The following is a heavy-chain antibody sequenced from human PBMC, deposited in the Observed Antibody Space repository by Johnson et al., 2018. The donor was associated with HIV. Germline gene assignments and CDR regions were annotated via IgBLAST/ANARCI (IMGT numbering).Heavy chain of an antibody. D-gene: IGHD2-2*01. CDR1: GFTFDDYG. CDR3: ARGAPEDIVVVPAAFDI. V-gene: IGHV3-20*04. CDR2: IHWNGGST. J-gene: IGHJ3*02. Sequence: EQLVESGGGVVQPGRSLRLSCAASGFTFDDYGMSWVRQAPGKGLEWVSGIHWNGGSTGYADSVKGRFTISRDNSKNSLYLQMNSLRAEDTALYYCARGAPEDIVVVPAAFDIWGQGTMVTVSS.